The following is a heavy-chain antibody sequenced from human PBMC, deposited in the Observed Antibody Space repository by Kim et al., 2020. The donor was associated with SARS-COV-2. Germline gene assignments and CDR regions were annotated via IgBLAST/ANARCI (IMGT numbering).Heavy chain of an antibody. CDR3: ARRRRLQLTYYGMDV. J-gene: IGHJ6*01. V-gene: IGHV4-39*02. CDR1: GGSLTTSTHY. CDR2: RDYRGNT. D-gene: IGHD1-1*01. Sequence: SETLSLTCPVSGGSLTTSTHYWGWIRQPPGKGLEWIGSRDYRGNTFYNPSLQSRATISVDTSKNHFYLRVTSVTAADTAIYYSARRRRLQLTYYGMDVWG.